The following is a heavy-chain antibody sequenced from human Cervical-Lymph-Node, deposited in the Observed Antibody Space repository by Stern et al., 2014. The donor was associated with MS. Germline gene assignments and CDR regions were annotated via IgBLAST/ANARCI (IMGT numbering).Heavy chain of an antibody. V-gene: IGHV4-61*02. D-gene: IGHD1-26*01. J-gene: IGHJ5*02. CDR2: IHDSGST. Sequence: VQLVESGPGLVKPSQTLPLTCTVSGGSISSSGYYWSWIRQPADKGLEWIGRIHDSGSTYYNPSLKSRVTISMDTAKNQFSLKLPSGTAADTAVYYCATTRWDLFTWNWFDPWGQGTLVTVSS. CDR1: GGSISSSGYY. CDR3: ATTRWDLFTWNWFDP.